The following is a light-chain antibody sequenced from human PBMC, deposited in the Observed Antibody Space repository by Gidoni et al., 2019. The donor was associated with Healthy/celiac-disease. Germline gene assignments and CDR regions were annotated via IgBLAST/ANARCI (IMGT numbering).Light chain of an antibody. J-gene: IGKJ1*01. Sequence: DIHMTQSPSTLSASVGDRDTITCRASQSISSWLAWYQQKPGKAPKLLIYKASSLESGVPSRFSGSGSGTEFTLTISSLQPDDFATYYCQQYNSYSRTIGQGTKVEIK. V-gene: IGKV1-5*03. CDR1: QSISSW. CDR2: KAS. CDR3: QQYNSYSRT.